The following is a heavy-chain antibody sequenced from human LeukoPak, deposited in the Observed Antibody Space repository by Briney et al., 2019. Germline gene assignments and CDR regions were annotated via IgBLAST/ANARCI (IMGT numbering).Heavy chain of an antibody. J-gene: IGHJ6*02. Sequence: PGGSLSLSCKASEFTFISYWMSWVGQAPGKGREWVANIKQDGSEKDYVDSVKGRFTISRDNAKNSLYLQMNSLRAEDTAVYYCARYCGGDCYGMDVWGQGTTVTVSS. V-gene: IGHV3-7*01. CDR1: EFTFISYW. CDR2: IKQDGSEK. D-gene: IGHD2-21*02. CDR3: ARYCGGDCYGMDV.